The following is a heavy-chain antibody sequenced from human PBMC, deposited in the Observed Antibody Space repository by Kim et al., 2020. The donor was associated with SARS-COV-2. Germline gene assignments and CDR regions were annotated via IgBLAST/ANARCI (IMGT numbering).Heavy chain of an antibody. V-gene: IGHV3-74*03. CDR3: ARGLPVTNNNAFDM. Sequence: GGSLRLSCVASGFTFSSYWIHWVRQTPGKRLVWVSRIKSDGSSTAYADSVKGRFTISRDNAKNTLYLQMSSLRAEDTAVYHCARGLPVTNNNAFDMWGHGTMVTVS. CDR2: IKSDGSST. D-gene: IGHD4-4*01. J-gene: IGHJ3*02. CDR1: GFTFSSYW.